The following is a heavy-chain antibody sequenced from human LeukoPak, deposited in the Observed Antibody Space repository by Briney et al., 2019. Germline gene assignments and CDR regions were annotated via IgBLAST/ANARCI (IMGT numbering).Heavy chain of an antibody. CDR1: GYTFTSYA. Sequence: GASVTVSCKASGYTFTSYAMHWVRQAPGQRLEWMGWINAGNGNTRYSQKFQGRVTITRDTSASTAYMELSSLRSEDTAVYYCASDLDDDILTGLDYWGQGTLVTVPS. CDR3: ASDLDDDILTGLDY. D-gene: IGHD3-9*01. V-gene: IGHV1-3*01. J-gene: IGHJ4*02. CDR2: INAGNGNT.